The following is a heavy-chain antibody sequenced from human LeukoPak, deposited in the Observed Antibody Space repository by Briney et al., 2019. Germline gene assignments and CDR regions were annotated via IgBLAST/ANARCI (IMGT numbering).Heavy chain of an antibody. CDR3: ARDRAYTGNFDWLSLYFDY. D-gene: IGHD3-9*01. V-gene: IGHV1-18*01. Sequence: GASVKVSCKASGYTFTSYGISWVRQAPGQGLEWMGWISAYNGNTNYAQKLQGRVTMTTDTSTSTAYMELRSLRSDDTAVYYCARDRAYTGNFDWLSLYFDYWGQGTLVTVSS. J-gene: IGHJ4*02. CDR2: ISAYNGNT. CDR1: GYTFTSYG.